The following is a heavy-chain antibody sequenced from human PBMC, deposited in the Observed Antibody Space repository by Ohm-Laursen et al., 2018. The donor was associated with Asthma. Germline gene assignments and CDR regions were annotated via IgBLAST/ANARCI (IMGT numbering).Heavy chain of an antibody. J-gene: IGHJ4*02. CDR1: GFTFSSYW. D-gene: IGHD6-13*01. Sequence: SLRLSCAASGFTFSSYWMSWVRQAPGKGLEWVANIKQDGSEKYYVDSVKGRFTISRDNAKNSLYLQMNILRAEDTAVYYCARGRRGIAAAAEDYWGQGTLVTVSS. CDR3: ARGRRGIAAAAEDY. CDR2: IKQDGSEK. V-gene: IGHV3-7*05.